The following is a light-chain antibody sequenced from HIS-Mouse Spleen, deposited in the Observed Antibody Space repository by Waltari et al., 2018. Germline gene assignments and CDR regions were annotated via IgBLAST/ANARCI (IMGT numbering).Light chain of an antibody. J-gene: IGKJ2*01. V-gene: IGKV1-39*01. CDR1: QSISSY. Sequence: DIQMTQSPSSLSASVGDRVTITCRASQSISSYLNWYQQKPGNAPKLLIYASSSLQSGVPSRFSGSGSGTDFTITISSLQPEDFATYYCQQSYSTPMYTFGQGTKLEIK. CDR2: ASS. CDR3: QQSYSTPMYT.